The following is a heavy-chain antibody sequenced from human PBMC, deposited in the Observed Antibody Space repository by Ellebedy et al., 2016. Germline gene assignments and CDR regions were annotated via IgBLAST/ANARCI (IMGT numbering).Heavy chain of an antibody. D-gene: IGHD1-20*01. CDR3: ARARGNWNDVTPSLYYYYGMDV. J-gene: IGHJ6*02. CDR1: GGSFSGYY. V-gene: IGHV4-34*09. Sequence: SETLSLTCAVYGGSFSGYYWSWIRQPPGKGLEWIGEINHSGSTNYNPSLKSRVTISVDTSKNQFSLKLSSVTAADTAVYYCARARGNWNDVTPSLYYYYGMDVWGQGTTVTVSS. CDR2: INHSGST.